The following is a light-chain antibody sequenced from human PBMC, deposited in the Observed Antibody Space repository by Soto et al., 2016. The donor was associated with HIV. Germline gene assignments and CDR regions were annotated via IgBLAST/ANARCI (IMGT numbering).Light chain of an antibody. CDR1: QLGSKY. Sequence: SFELTQPPSVSVSPGQTASITCSSDQLGSKYVWWYQQRPGHSPMLVISHNDKRPSGISERFSGSKSGNTATLTISRVEAGDEADYYCQVWDWISDHVVFGGGTKLPVL. CDR3: QVWDWISDHVV. CDR2: HND. J-gene: IGLJ2*01. V-gene: IGLV3-1*01.